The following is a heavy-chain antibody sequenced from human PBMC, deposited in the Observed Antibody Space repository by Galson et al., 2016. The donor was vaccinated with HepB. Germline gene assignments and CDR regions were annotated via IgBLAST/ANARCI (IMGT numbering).Heavy chain of an antibody. V-gene: IGHV4-31*03. CDR3: ARYGSWTGFDH. D-gene: IGHD1-1*01. CDR2: ISHGGSA. J-gene: IGHJ4*02. CDR1: ADTISITGYF. Sequence: TLSLTCTVSADTISITGYFWSWIRQHPERGLEWIGYISHGGSAYFNPSLKGRATLSVDTSKNQFSLDLTSVTAADTAIYFCARYGSWTGFDHWGQGTLVTVSS.